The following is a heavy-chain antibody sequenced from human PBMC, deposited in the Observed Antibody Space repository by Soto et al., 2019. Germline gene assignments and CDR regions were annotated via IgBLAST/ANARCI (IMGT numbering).Heavy chain of an antibody. CDR3: ARPRVPAAMLDSGYDYMGIDY. V-gene: IGHV3-30*14. D-gene: IGHD2-2*01. J-gene: IGHJ4*02. Sequence: GGSLRLSCAASGFTFSSYAMHWVRQAPGKGLEWVAVISYDGSNKYYADYVKGRFTISRDNSKNTLYLQMNSLRAEDTAVYCCARPRVPAAMLDSGYDYMGIDYWGQGTLVTVSS. CDR2: ISYDGSNK. CDR1: GFTFSSYA.